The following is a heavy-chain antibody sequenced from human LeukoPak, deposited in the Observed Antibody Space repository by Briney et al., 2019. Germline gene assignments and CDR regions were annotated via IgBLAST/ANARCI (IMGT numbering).Heavy chain of an antibody. D-gene: IGHD1-26*01. V-gene: IGHV3-74*01. J-gene: IGHJ4*02. Sequence: GGSLRLSCAASGFTFSSHWMHWVRHAPGKGLVWVSRINSDGSSTIYADSVKGRFTISRDNPKNTLYLQMNSLRAEDMAVYYCATDGAGGSLDYWGQGTLVTVSS. CDR2: INSDGSST. CDR1: GFTFSSHW. CDR3: ATDGAGGSLDY.